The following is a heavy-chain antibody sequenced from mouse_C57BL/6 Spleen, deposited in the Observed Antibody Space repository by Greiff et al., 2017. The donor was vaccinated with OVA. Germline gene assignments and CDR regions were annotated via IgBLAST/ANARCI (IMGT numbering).Heavy chain of an antibody. CDR2: IWSGGST. Sequence: VQLQQSGPGLVQPSQRLSITCTVSGFSLTSYGVHWVRQSPGKGLEWLGVIWSGGSTDYNAAFISRLSISKDNSKSQVFFKMNSLQADDTAIYYCARGLGSAWFAYWGQGTLVTVSA. CDR3: ARGLGSAWFAY. V-gene: IGHV2-2*01. D-gene: IGHD1-1*01. J-gene: IGHJ3*01. CDR1: GFSLTSYG.